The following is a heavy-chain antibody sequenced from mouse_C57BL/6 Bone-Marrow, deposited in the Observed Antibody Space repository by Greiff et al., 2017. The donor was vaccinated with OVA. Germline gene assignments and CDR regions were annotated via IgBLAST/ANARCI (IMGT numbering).Heavy chain of an antibody. V-gene: IGHV1-55*01. CDR1: GYTFTSYW. J-gene: IGHJ2*01. D-gene: IGHD2-5*01. CDR2: IYPGSGST. Sequence: QVQLQQPGAELVKPGASVKMSCKASGYTFTSYWITWVKQRPGQGLEWIGDIYPGSGSTNYNEKFKSKATLTVDTSSSTAYLQLSSLTSEDSAVYYCARSTYYSNVDYWGQGTTLTVSS. CDR3: ARSTYYSNVDY.